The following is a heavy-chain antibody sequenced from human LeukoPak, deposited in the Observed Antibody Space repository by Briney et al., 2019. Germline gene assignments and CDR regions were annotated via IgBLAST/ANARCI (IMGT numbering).Heavy chain of an antibody. D-gene: IGHD1-26*01. CDR3: ARARSLVGATIDYYYGMDV. J-gene: IGHJ6*02. CDR2: IIPILGIA. Sequence: SVTVSCKASGGTFSSYAISWVRQAPGQGLEWMGRIIPILGIANYAQKFQGRVTITADKSTSTAYMELSSLRSEDTAVHYCARARSLVGATIDYYYGMDVWGQGTTVTVSS. CDR1: GGTFSSYA. V-gene: IGHV1-69*04.